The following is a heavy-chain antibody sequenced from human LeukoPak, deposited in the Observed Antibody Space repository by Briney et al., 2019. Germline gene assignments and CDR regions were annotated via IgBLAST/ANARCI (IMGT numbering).Heavy chain of an antibody. CDR1: GFTLSSFS. CDR3: ARVGPETAFDY. CDR2: INYKGGTT. V-gene: IGHV3-64*02. Sequence: QPGGSLRLSCAASGFTLSSFSMHWVRQSPGRGLEYVSAINYKGGTTYYADSVKGRFTISRDNPKNTLYLQMASLRDEDMGVYYCARVGPETAFDYWGQGTQVTVSS. J-gene: IGHJ4*02. D-gene: IGHD1-14*01.